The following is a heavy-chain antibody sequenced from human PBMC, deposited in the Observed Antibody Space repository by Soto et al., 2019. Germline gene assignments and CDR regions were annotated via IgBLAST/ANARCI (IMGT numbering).Heavy chain of an antibody. V-gene: IGHV4-34*01. CDR2: INHSGST. J-gene: IGHJ6*02. D-gene: IGHD2-15*01. CDR3: AREGSYKNYYYYGMDV. Sequence: SETLSLTCAVYGGSFSGYYWSWIRQPPGKGLEWIGEINHSGSTNYNPSLKSRVTISVDTSKNQFSLKLSSVTAADTAVYYCAREGSYKNYYYYGMDVWGQGTTVTVSS. CDR1: GGSFSGYY.